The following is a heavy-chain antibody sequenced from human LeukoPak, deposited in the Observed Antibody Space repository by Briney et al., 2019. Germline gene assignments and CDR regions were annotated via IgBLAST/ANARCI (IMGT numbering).Heavy chain of an antibody. CDR2: IYYSGST. CDR1: GGSISSSSYH. CDR3: ARHSGAAAVTHCDY. J-gene: IGHJ4*02. D-gene: IGHD6-13*01. Sequence: SETLSLTCTVSGGSISSSSYHWGWIRQPPGKGLEWTGSIYYSGSTYYKPSLKSRVTMSVDTSKNQFSLNLSSVTAADTAVYYCARHSGAAAVTHCDYWGQGTLVTVSS. V-gene: IGHV4-39*01.